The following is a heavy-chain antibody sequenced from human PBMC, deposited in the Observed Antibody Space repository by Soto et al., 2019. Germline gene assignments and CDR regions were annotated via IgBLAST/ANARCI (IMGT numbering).Heavy chain of an antibody. CDR2: FDPEDGET. CDR1: GYTLTELS. D-gene: IGHD6-13*01. Sequence: ASVKVSCKVSGYTLTELSMHWVRQAPGKGLEWMGGFDPEDGETIYAQKFQGRVTMTEDTSTDTAYMELSSLRSEDTAVYYCATAAPSYPGIAAAGNWGQGTLVIVSS. V-gene: IGHV1-24*01. CDR3: ATAAPSYPGIAAAGN. J-gene: IGHJ4*02.